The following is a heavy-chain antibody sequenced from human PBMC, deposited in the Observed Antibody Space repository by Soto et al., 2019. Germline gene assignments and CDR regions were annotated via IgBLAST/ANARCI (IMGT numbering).Heavy chain of an antibody. CDR1: GFSLSTSGMC. V-gene: IGHV2-70*20. CDR3: ERIRQAYSTSSATKHNYNHYGLEV. D-gene: IGHD4-4*01. Sequence: SGPTLVNPTPTLTLTCTFSGFSLSTSGMCVSWVRQPPGKALEWLALVVWDDDKYYSTSLKSRLTISKNTTNNQVDLTMTDRDTVDTATCYCERIRQAYSTSSATKHNYNHYGLEVRGQEATATIAS. J-gene: IGHJ6*01. CDR2: VVWDDDK.